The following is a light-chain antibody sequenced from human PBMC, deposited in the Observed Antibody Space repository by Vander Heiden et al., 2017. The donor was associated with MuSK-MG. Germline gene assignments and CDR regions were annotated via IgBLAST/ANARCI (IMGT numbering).Light chain of an antibody. Sequence: DIQMTQSPSSLSASVGDRVTITCRASQGISNHVAWFQQKPGRAPKSLIYAASSLHSGVPSKFSGSGSGTDFTLIISSLQPEDFATYYCQQDNSYPITFGQGTLLEIK. CDR2: AAS. V-gene: IGKV1-16*02. CDR1: QGISNH. J-gene: IGKJ5*01. CDR3: QQDNSYPIT.